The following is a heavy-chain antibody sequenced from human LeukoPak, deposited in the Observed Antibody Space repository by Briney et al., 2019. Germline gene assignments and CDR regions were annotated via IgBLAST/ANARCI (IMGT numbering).Heavy chain of an antibody. V-gene: IGHV4-38-2*02. CDR1: GYSISSGYY. CDR2: IYYSGST. Sequence: PSETLSLTCTVSGYSISSGYYWGWIRQPPGKGLEWIGSIYYSGSTYYNPSLKSRVTISVDTSKNQFSLKLSSVTAADTAVYYCARVVVVPAAKLNYYYYGMDVWGQGTTVTVSS. CDR3: ARVVVVPAAKLNYYYYGMDV. D-gene: IGHD2-2*01. J-gene: IGHJ6*02.